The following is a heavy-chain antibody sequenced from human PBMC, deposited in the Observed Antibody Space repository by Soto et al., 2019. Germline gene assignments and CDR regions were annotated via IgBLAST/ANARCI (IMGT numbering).Heavy chain of an antibody. V-gene: IGHV4-31*03. D-gene: IGHD3-22*01. CDR1: GGSISSGGYY. CDR3: ARGGNFHDASGYSDFDY. J-gene: IGHJ4*02. CDR2: ISFRGST. Sequence: QVQLQESGPGLVKPSQTLSLTCTVSGGSISSGGYYWNWIRHHPGTGLEWIGYISFRGSTYYNPSLSSRVTISADTSKNQFSLRLSSVTAADTALYYCARGGNFHDASGYSDFDYWGQGTLVTVSS.